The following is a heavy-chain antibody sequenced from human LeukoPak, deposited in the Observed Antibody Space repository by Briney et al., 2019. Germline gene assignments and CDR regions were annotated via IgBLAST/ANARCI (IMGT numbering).Heavy chain of an antibody. CDR3: ARDSQEQWPVIRYYYYYMDV. V-gene: IGHV1-18*01. Sequence: ASVKVSCKASGYTFTSYGISWVRQAPGQGLEWMGWISAYNGNTNYAQKLQGRVTMTTGTSTSTAYMELRSLRSDDTAVYYCARDSQEQWPVIRYYYYYMDVWGKGTTVTVSS. CDR1: GYTFTSYG. CDR2: ISAYNGNT. D-gene: IGHD6-19*01. J-gene: IGHJ6*03.